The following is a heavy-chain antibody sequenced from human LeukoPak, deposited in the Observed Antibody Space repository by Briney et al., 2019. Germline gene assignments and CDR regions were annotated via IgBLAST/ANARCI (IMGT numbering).Heavy chain of an antibody. Sequence: PSETLSLTCTVSGGSIFSTSFYWSWIRQPPGKGLEWIGEINHSGSTNYNPSLKSRVTMSVDTSKNQFSLKLSSVTAADTAVYYCARRQLVRVFNYWGQGTLVTVSS. CDR2: INHSGST. CDR1: GGSIFSTSFY. CDR3: ARRQLVRVFNY. J-gene: IGHJ4*02. D-gene: IGHD6-6*01. V-gene: IGHV4-39*07.